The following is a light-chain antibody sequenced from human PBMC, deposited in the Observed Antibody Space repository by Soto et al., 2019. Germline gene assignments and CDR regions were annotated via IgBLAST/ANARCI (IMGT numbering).Light chain of an antibody. CDR1: NIGSKS. Sequence: SYELTQPPSVSVAPGKTARITCGGNNIGSKSGHWYQQKPGQAPVLVIYYDSDRPSGIPERFSGSNSGNTATLTISRVDAGDEADYYCQVWDSSSDHVVFGGGTKLTVL. J-gene: IGLJ2*01. CDR2: YDS. CDR3: QVWDSSSDHVV. V-gene: IGLV3-21*04.